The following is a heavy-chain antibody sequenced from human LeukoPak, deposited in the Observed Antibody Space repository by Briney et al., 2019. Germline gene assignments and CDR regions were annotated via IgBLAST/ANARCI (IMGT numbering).Heavy chain of an antibody. Sequence: ASVKVSCKASGYTFTSYDISWVRQATGQGLEWMGWMNPNSGNTGYAQKFQGRVTMTRNTSISTAYMELSSLRSEDTAVYYCARPGGYSYTFDPWGQGTLVTVSS. CDR3: ARPGGYSYTFDP. CDR1: GYTFTSYD. V-gene: IGHV1-8*01. CDR2: MNPNSGNT. D-gene: IGHD5-18*01. J-gene: IGHJ5*02.